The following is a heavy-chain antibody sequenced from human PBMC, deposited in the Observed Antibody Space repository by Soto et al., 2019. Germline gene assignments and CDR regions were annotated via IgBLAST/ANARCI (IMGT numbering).Heavy chain of an antibody. Sequence: PSETLSLTCAVSGYSISSGYYWGWIRQPPGKGLEWIGSIYHSGSTYYNPSLKSRVTISVDTSKNQFSLKLSSVTAADTAVYYCASQVVVVLVAPTGPFWLYP. J-gene: IGHJ5*02. D-gene: IGHD2-15*01. CDR2: IYHSGST. CDR3: ASQVVVVLVAPTGPFWLYP. CDR1: GYSISSGYY. V-gene: IGHV4-38-2*01.